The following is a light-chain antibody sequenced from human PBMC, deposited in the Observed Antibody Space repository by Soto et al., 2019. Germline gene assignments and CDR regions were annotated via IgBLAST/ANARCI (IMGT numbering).Light chain of an antibody. CDR3: QFYDSSLSGLV. Sequence: QSVLTQPPSVSGAPGQRVTISCTGSSSNIGAGYDVHWYQQLPGTAPKLLIYGNSNRPSGVPDRFSGSKSGTSASLAITGHQAEDEADYYCQFYDSSLSGLVFGGGTKLTVL. CDR1: SSNIGAGYD. CDR2: GNS. V-gene: IGLV1-40*01. J-gene: IGLJ2*01.